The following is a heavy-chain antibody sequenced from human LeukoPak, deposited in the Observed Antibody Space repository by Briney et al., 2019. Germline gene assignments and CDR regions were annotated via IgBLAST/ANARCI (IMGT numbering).Heavy chain of an antibody. D-gene: IGHD2-2*01. Sequence: GGSLRLSCAASGFTFSNAWMSWVRQAPGKGLEWVGRIKSKTDGGTTDYAAPVKGRFTISRDDSKNTLYLQMNSLKTEDTAVYYCTSSIVVVPAAIWAYYYYYGVDVWGQGTTVTVSS. V-gene: IGHV3-15*01. CDR2: IKSKTDGGTT. CDR1: GFTFSNAW. J-gene: IGHJ6*02. CDR3: TSSIVVVPAAIWAYYYYYGVDV.